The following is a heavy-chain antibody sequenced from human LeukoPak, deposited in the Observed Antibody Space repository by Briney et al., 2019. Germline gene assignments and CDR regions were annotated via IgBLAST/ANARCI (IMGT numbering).Heavy chain of an antibody. Sequence: SETLSLTCTVSGGSVSSGSYYWSWIRQPPGKGLEWIGYISYSGSTNYNPSLKSRVTISVDTSKNQFSLKLSSVTAADTAVYYCARYARGVVVPAASIYYGMDVWGKGTTVTVSS. CDR1: GGSVSSGSYY. CDR2: ISYSGST. D-gene: IGHD2-2*01. V-gene: IGHV4-61*01. CDR3: ARYARGVVVPAASIYYGMDV. J-gene: IGHJ6*04.